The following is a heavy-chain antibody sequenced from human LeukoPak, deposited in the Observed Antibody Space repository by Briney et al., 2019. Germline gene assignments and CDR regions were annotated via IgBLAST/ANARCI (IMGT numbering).Heavy chain of an antibody. CDR2: INSDGSWT. J-gene: IGHJ4*02. CDR1: GNYW. Sequence: GGSLRLSCAASGNYWMHWVRQVPGKGLVWVSHINSDGSWTSYADSVKGRFTISKDNAKNTVYLQMNSLRAEDTAVYYCAKGGEDPDYWGQGTLVTVSS. CDR3: AKGGEDPDY. D-gene: IGHD2-21*01. V-gene: IGHV3-74*01.